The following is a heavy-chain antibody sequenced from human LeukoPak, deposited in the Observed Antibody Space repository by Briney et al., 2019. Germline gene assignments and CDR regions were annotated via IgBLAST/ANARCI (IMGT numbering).Heavy chain of an antibody. CDR2: IYSGGDT. J-gene: IGHJ4*02. V-gene: IGHV3-66*01. CDR1: GFTFSSYA. Sequence: GGSLRLSCEASGFTFSSYAMSWVRQAPGKGLEWVSVIYSGGDTYYADSVKGRFTISRDNFKNTLYLQMNSLRAEDTAVYYCAREEGPLDYWGQGTLVTVSS. CDR3: AREEGPLDY.